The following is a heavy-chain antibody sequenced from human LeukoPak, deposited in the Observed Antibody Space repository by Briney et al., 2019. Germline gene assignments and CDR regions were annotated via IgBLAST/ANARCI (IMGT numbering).Heavy chain of an antibody. CDR3: ARVALYGSGSYYNWFDP. CDR2: INPNSGGT. CDR1: GYTFTGYY. V-gene: IGHV1-2*02. J-gene: IGHJ5*02. D-gene: IGHD3-10*01. Sequence: ASVKVSCKASGYTFTGYYMHWVRQAPGQGLEWMGWINPNSGGTNYAQKFQGRVTMTRDTSISTAYMELSRLRSDDTAVYYCARVALYGSGSYYNWFDPWGQGTLVTASS.